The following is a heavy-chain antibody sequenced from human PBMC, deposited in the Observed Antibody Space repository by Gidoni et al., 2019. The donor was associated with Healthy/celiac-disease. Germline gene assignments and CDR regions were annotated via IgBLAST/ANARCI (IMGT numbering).Heavy chain of an antibody. D-gene: IGHD3-3*01. J-gene: IGHJ5*02. V-gene: IGHV1-69*06. Sequence: QVQLVQSGAEVKKPGSSVKVSCKASGGTFSSYAISWVRQAPGQGIEWMGGIIPIFGTENYALKFQGRVTITADKSTSTAYMELSSLRSEDTAVYYCARVATPYYDFWSGSNWFDPWGQGTLVTVSS. CDR3: ARVATPYYDFWSGSNWFDP. CDR1: GGTFSSYA. CDR2: IIPIFGTE.